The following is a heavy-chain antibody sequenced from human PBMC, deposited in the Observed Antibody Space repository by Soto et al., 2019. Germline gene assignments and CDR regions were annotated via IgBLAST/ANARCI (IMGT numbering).Heavy chain of an antibody. Sequence: EVQLVESGGGLVQPGGSLRLSCAASGFTVRSNHLGWVRQAPGKGLDWVSVTYSGGTSYYADSVKGRFIISRDTSKNTEYLQMYILRVEDTHVYYCARWTTDGFDPWGQGTLVTVSS. V-gene: IGHV3-66*01. J-gene: IGHJ5*02. D-gene: IGHD1-1*01. CDR3: ARWTTDGFDP. CDR1: GFTVRSNH. CDR2: TYSGGTS.